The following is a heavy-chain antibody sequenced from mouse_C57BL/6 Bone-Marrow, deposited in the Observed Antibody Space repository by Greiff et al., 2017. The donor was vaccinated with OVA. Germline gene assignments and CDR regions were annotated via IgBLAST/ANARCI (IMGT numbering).Heavy chain of an antibody. D-gene: IGHD1-1*01. V-gene: IGHV1-81*01. CDR1: GYTFPSYG. J-gene: IGHJ2*01. CDR2: IYPRSGNT. Sequence: QVQLQQSGAELARPGASVKLSCKASGYTFPSYGISWVKQRTGQGLEWIGEIYPRSGNTYYNEKFKGKATLTADKSSSTAYMELRSLTSEDSAVYFCASPPYYYGRSYYWGQGTTLTVSS. CDR3: ASPPYYYGRSYY.